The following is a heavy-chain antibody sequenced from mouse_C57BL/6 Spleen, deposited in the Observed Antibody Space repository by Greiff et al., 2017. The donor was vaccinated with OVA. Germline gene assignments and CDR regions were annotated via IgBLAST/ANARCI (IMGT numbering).Heavy chain of an antibody. D-gene: IGHD2-3*01. Sequence: VQLQQSGAELVKPGASVKMSCKASGYTFTSYWITWVKQRPGQGLEWIGDIYPGSGSTNYNEKFKSKATLTVDTSSSTAYMQRSSLTSEDSAVYYCARAYDGYCPFDYWGQGTTLTVSS. CDR2: IYPGSGST. J-gene: IGHJ2*01. V-gene: IGHV1-55*01. CDR1: GYTFTSYW. CDR3: ARAYDGYCPFDY.